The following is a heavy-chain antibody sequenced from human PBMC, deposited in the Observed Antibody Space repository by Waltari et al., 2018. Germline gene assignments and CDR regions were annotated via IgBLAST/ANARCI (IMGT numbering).Heavy chain of an antibody. CDR1: GGSITTSNW. J-gene: IGHJ6*02. Sequence: QVQLQESGPGLVKPSGTLSLTCAVSGGSITTSNWWSWVRQPPGKGLEWIGEIYHSGSTKYNPSLKSRVTISVDKSKNQCSLKLSSVTAADTAVYYCAREGDRWNYRSGMDVWGQGTTVTVSS. CDR2: IYHSGST. CDR3: AREGDRWNYRSGMDV. V-gene: IGHV4-4*02. D-gene: IGHD1-7*01.